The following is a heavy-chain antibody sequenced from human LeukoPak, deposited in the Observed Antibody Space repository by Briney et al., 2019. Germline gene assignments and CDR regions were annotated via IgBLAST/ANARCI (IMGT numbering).Heavy chain of an antibody. CDR1: GGSFNKEV. Sequence: SVKVSCKSSGGSFNKEVVWWVRQAPGQGLEWMGRINLFYDMTDYAQDFQGRFTITADTSTSTVYMELSSLRPEDTAVYYCARDGDLRICYYIIDFWGQGSLVTVSS. J-gene: IGHJ4*02. CDR2: INLFYDMT. V-gene: IGHV1-69*10. CDR3: ARDGDLRICYYIIDF. D-gene: IGHD3-3*01.